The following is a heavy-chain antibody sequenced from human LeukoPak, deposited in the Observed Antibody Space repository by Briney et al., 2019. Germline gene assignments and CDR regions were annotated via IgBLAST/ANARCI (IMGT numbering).Heavy chain of an antibody. CDR2: IYDSGST. V-gene: IGHV4-59*01. J-gene: IGHJ4*02. CDR3: ARQSISGSSLSYFDY. Sequence: SETLSLTCTVSGGSISSYYWSWIRQPPGKGLEWIGNIYDSGSTNYNPSLKSRVTISVDTSKNQCSLKLSSVTAADTAVYCCARQSISGSSLSYFDYWGQGTLVNVSS. D-gene: IGHD3-22*01. CDR1: GGSISSYY.